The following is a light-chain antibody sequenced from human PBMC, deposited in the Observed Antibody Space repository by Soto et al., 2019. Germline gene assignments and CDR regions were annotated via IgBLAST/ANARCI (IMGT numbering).Light chain of an antibody. V-gene: IGKV1-39*01. J-gene: IGKJ4*01. CDR1: QSISTY. Sequence: DIQMTQSPSSLYASVGDRVTITCRSSQSISTYLNWYQQKPGKAPNLLIYTTSNLESGVPSRFSGSGSGTDFALTISSLQPEDFATYYCQQYNSYSPLTFGGGTKVDIK. CDR2: TTS. CDR3: QQYNSYSPLT.